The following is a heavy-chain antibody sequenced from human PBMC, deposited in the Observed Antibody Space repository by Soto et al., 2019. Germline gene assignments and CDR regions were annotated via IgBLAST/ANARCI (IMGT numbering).Heavy chain of an antibody. Sequence: EVHLVESGGGLVKPGGSRRLSCAASGFIFTSAFMSWVRQTPGKGLEWVARIKSKAAGGTIDYAAPVKDRFTISRDDFQNTVSLQMDSLKAEDTGLYYCTTGDYWGQGILVTVSS. J-gene: IGHJ4*02. V-gene: IGHV3-15*01. CDR2: IKSKAAGGTI. CDR3: TTGDY. CDR1: GFIFTSAF.